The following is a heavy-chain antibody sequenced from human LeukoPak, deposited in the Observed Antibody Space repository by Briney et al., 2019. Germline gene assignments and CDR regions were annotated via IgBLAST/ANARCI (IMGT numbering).Heavy chain of an antibody. Sequence: SETPSLTCTVSGGSISSYYWSWIRQPPGKGLEWIGYIYYSGSTNYNPSLKSRVTISVDTSKNQFSLKLSSVTAADTAVYYCAREIQWLVPNWFDPWGQGTLVTVSS. D-gene: IGHD6-19*01. V-gene: IGHV4-59*01. CDR1: GGSISSYY. CDR3: AREIQWLVPNWFDP. CDR2: IYYSGST. J-gene: IGHJ5*02.